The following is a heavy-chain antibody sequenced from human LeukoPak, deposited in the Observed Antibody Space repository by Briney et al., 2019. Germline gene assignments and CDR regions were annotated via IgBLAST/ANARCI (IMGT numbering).Heavy chain of an antibody. J-gene: IGHJ4*02. CDR3: ATEIAVTDMIRYFEY. CDR2: VDPEDEET. D-gene: IGHD6-19*01. CDR1: GYPFSDYY. Sequence: ATVKISCKASGYPFSDYYMHWLQQAPGKGLEWMGRVDPEDEETMIAEKFQGRVTMTADTSTDTAYMELSSLRSEDTAIYYCATEIAVTDMIRYFEYWGQGTLVTVSS. V-gene: IGHV1-69-2*01.